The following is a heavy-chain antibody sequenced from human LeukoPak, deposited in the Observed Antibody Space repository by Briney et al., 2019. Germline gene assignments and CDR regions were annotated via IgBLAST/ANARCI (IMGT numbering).Heavy chain of an antibody. J-gene: IGHJ4*02. V-gene: IGHV6-1*01. D-gene: IGHD6-19*01. CDR3: ARDFGTTGWHTFDY. Sequence: SQTLSLTCVVSGDIVSSKNGAWHWIRQSPSRGLEWLERTYYRSKLYNDYAESMEGRMTISQDTSKNQYSLHLNSVTPDDTAVYYCARDFGTTGWHTFDYWGQGTLVTVSS. CDR2: TYYRSKLYN. CDR1: GDIVSSKNGA.